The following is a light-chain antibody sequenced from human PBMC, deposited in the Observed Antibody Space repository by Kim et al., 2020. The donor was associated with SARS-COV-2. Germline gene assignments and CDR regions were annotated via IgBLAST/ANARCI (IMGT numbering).Light chain of an antibody. CDR3: LQYNSYPLT. J-gene: IGKJ1*01. V-gene: IGKV1-5*01. CDR1: QSISSW. Sequence: DIQMTQSPSTLSASVGDRVTITCRASQSISSWLAWYQQKPGKAPKLLIYDASSLESGVPSRFSGSGSGTEFTLTISSLQPDDFATYYCLQYNSYPLTFGQGTKVEIK. CDR2: DAS.